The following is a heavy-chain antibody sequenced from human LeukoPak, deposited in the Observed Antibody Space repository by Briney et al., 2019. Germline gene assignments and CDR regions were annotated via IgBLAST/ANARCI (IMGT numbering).Heavy chain of an antibody. J-gene: IGHJ5*02. D-gene: IGHD1-7*01. CDR1: GASISSYY. V-gene: IGHV4-4*07. CDR3: ARDPGTTGEVKFDP. CDR2: IYVSGST. Sequence: PSETLSLTCTVSGASISSYYWSWIRQPAGKGLEWIGRIYVSGSTTYNPSLESRVTMSLDTSKNQISLKVSSVTAADTAVYYCARDPGTTGEVKFDPWGQGTLVTVSS.